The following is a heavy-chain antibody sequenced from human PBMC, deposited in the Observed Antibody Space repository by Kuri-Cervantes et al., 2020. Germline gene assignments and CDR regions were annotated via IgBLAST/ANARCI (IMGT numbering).Heavy chain of an antibody. J-gene: IGHJ4*02. Sequence: SESLSLTCAVSGYSISSGYYWGWIRQPPGKGLEWIGSIYHSGSTYYNPSLKSRVTISVDTSKNQFSLELSSVTAADTAVYYCARVRIVVVVAAYFDYWGQGTLVTVSS. CDR2: IYHSGST. D-gene: IGHD2-15*01. V-gene: IGHV4-38-2*01. CDR3: ARVRIVVVVAAYFDY. CDR1: GYSISSGYY.